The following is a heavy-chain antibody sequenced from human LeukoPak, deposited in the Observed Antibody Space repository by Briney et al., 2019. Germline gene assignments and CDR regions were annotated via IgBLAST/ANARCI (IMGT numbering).Heavy chain of an antibody. V-gene: IGHV3-53*01. Sequence: GGPLRLSCAASGFTVSGNYMSWVRQAQGKGLEWISLIYSGGDTYYPDSVRGRFTISRDNSKNTLYLQMNSLRAEDTAVYYCARGPPACSTNCYGYLDYWGQGTLVTVSS. CDR3: ARGPPACSTNCYGYLDY. D-gene: IGHD2-2*01. CDR2: IYSGGDT. CDR1: GFTVSGNY. J-gene: IGHJ4*02.